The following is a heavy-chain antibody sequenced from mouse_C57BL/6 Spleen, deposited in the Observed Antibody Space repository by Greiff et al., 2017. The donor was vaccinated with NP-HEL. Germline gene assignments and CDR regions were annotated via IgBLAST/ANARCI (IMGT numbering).Heavy chain of an antibody. CDR1: GYSITSGYD. CDR2: ISYSGST. Sequence: EVHLVESGPGMVKPSQSLSLTCTVTGYSITSGYDWHWIRHFPGNKLEWMGYISYSGSTNYNPSLKSRISITHDTSKNHFFLKLNSVTTEDTATYYCARDNYYGNYFDYWGQGTTLTVSS. V-gene: IGHV3-1*01. CDR3: ARDNYYGNYFDY. D-gene: IGHD1-1*01. J-gene: IGHJ2*01.